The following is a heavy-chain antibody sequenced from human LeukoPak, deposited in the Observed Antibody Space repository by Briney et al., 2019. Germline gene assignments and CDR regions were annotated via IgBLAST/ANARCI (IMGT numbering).Heavy chain of an antibody. V-gene: IGHV4-4*07. Sequence: PSETLSLTCTVSGGPISSYYWSWVRQPAGKGLEWIGRIYTSGSTNYNPSLKSRVTMSVDTPKNQFSLKLSSVTAADTAVYYCARDFAYGGPEFDYWGQGTLVTVSS. D-gene: IGHD1-14*01. J-gene: IGHJ4*02. CDR1: GGPISSYY. CDR3: ARDFAYGGPEFDY. CDR2: IYTSGST.